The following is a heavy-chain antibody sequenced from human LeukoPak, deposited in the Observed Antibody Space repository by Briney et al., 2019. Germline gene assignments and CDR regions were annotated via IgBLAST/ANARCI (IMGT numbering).Heavy chain of an antibody. CDR1: GGSISRGRYY. CDR2: IYTRGST. CDR3: ASIQVGATRIDY. D-gene: IGHD1-26*01. Sequence: SETLSLTCNVSGGSISRGRYYRSWLRQPAGQGLEWIGRIYTRGSTNYNPSLKSGVTISVDTSKNQSSLKLSSVTAADTAVYYCASIQVGATRIDYWGQGTLVTVSS. V-gene: IGHV4-61*02. J-gene: IGHJ4*02.